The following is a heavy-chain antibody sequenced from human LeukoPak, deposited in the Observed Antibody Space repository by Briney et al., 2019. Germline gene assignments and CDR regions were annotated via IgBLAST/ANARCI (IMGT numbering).Heavy chain of an antibody. CDR3: APSRYVTDGVYYTQDDS. V-gene: IGHV5-51*01. CDR2: IYPDDSDT. J-gene: IGHJ5*01. Sequence: GESLKISCKGSGYFFINYWVAWVRQMPGKGLEWMGTIYPDDSDTRYSPSFQGQVSISADKSICTAYLQWSSLRASDSAMYYCAPSRYVTDGVYYTQDDSWGQGTLVTVSS. D-gene: IGHD2-8*01. CDR1: GYFFINYW.